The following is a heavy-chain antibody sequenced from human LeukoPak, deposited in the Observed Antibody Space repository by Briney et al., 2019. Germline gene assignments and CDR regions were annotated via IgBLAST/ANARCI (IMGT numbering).Heavy chain of an antibody. Sequence: GESLKISCKGSGSSFTSYWIGWVRQMPGKGLEWMGIIYPGDSDTRYSPSFQGQVPISADKSINTAYLHWSSLKASDTAMYHCARRYSGYEYCEYWGQGSLVTVSS. V-gene: IGHV5-51*01. CDR1: GSSFTSYW. CDR2: IYPGDSDT. J-gene: IGHJ4*02. CDR3: ARRYSGYEYCEY. D-gene: IGHD5-12*01.